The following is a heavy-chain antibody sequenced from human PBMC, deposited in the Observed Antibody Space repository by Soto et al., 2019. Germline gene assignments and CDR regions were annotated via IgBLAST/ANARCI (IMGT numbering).Heavy chain of an antibody. J-gene: IGHJ5*02. CDR3: ARDRTGGWFGELFPQMWFDP. Sequence: EVQLVESGGGLVQPGGSLRLSCAASGFTVSSNYMSWVRQAPGKGLEWVSVIYSGGSTYYADYVKGRFTISRDNSKNTLYLKRNSLRAEDTAVYYCARDRTGGWFGELFPQMWFDPWGQGTLVTVSS. CDR1: GFTVSSNY. V-gene: IGHV3-66*01. CDR2: IYSGGST. D-gene: IGHD3-10*01.